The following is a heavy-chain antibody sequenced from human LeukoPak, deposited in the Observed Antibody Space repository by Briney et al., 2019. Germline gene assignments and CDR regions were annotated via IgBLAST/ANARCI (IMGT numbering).Heavy chain of an antibody. CDR1: GGSISSYY. J-gene: IGHJ4*02. Sequence: SETLSLTCTVSGGSISSYYWSWIRQPPGKGLEWIGYIYYSGSTNYNPSLKSRVTISVDTSKNQFSLKLSSVTAADTALYYCAKERRQTGNFDYWGQGTLVTVSS. CDR2: IYYSGST. V-gene: IGHV4-59*01. D-gene: IGHD1-1*01. CDR3: AKERRQTGNFDY.